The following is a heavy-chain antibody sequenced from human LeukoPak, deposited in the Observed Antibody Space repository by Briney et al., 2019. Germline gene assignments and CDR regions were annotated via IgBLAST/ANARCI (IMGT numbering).Heavy chain of an antibody. Sequence: SETLSLTCTVSGDSIISGSYYWTWIRQPAGKTLEWIGRVYTSGSTNYNPSVESRATISIDTADNQFSLRLSSVTAADTAIYYCARVLWHRGQWFDSWGQGTLVNGSS. J-gene: IGHJ5*01. D-gene: IGHD2-21*01. CDR2: VYTSGST. V-gene: IGHV4-61*02. CDR3: ARVLWHRGQWFDS. CDR1: GDSIISGSYY.